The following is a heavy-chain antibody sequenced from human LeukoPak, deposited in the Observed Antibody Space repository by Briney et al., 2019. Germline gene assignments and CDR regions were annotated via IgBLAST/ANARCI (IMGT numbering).Heavy chain of an antibody. D-gene: IGHD3-22*01. CDR3: ASLITGYDNSGLDY. CDR2: IYSGGST. J-gene: IGHJ4*02. Sequence: GGSLRLSCAASGFTVSSNYMSWVRQAPGKGMEWVSVIYSGGSTYYSDSAKGRLTISRDNSKNTLYLQMNSLRAKATAVYYCASLITGYDNSGLDYWGQGTLVTVSS. CDR1: GFTVSSNY. V-gene: IGHV3-53*01.